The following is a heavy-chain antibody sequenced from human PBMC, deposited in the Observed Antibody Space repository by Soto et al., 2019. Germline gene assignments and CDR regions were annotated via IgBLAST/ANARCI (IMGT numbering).Heavy chain of an antibody. Sequence: PGGSLRLSCAASGFTFSSYAMHWVRQAPGKGLEWVAVISYDGSNKYYADSVKGRFTISRDNSKNTLYLQMNSLRAEDTAVYYCAGEDSSSPYGMDVWGQGTTVTVSS. J-gene: IGHJ6*02. CDR3: AGEDSSSPYGMDV. CDR2: ISYDGSNK. CDR1: GFTFSSYA. V-gene: IGHV3-30-3*01. D-gene: IGHD6-6*01.